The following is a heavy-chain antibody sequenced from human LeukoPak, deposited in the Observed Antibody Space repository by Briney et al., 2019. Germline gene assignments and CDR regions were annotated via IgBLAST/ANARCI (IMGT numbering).Heavy chain of an antibody. D-gene: IGHD6-19*01. J-gene: IGHJ4*02. CDR1: GGSISSGSYY. CDR3: ARSPRKSVAERDY. Sequence: SETLSLTCTVSGGSISSGSYYWSWIRQPAGKGLEWIGRIYTSGSTNYNPSLKSRVTISVDTSKNQFSLTLSSVTAADTAVYYCARSPRKSVAERDYWGQGTLVTVSS. V-gene: IGHV4-61*02. CDR2: IYTSGST.